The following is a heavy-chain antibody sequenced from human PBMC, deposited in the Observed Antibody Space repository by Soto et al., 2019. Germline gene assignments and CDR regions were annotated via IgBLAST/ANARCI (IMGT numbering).Heavy chain of an antibody. CDR2: MFASGSS. J-gene: IGHJ4*02. CDR3: AREGFDHRPDY. CDR1: GDSISSPNW. V-gene: IGHV4-4*02. Sequence: QVQLQESGPGLVKPSETLSLTCAVSGDSISSPNWWSWYRQTPGKGLELIGEMFASGSSNYNPSLNGRVTISLDTSKNHFSLKLTSLTAADTAIYYCAREGFDHRPDYWGQGIPVTVS.